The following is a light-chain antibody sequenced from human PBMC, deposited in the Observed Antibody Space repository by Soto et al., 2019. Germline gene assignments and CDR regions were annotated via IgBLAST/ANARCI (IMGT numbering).Light chain of an antibody. V-gene: IGKV1-5*03. CDR2: QAS. Sequence: DIQMTQSPSTLSASVGDRVTITCRASQSISILLAWYQQKPGKAPKLLIYQASTLESGVPSRFSGSGSGTEFTLTISSLQPDDFATYYCQQYNSYSITFGQGTRLEIK. J-gene: IGKJ5*01. CDR3: QQYNSYSIT. CDR1: QSISIL.